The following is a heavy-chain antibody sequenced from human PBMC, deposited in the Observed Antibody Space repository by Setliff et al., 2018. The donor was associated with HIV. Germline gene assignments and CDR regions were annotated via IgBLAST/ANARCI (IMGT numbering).Heavy chain of an antibody. CDR1: GFTFGRYS. V-gene: IGHV3-48*04. J-gene: IGHJ4*02. D-gene: IGHD2-2*01. Sequence: LRLSCAASGFTFGRYSMNWVRQAPGKGLEWVGFINSGSSSLFYADSVRGRFTISRDNARDSLYLQMNSLRVEDTAVYYCVRDTTSGWMLTNWGQGTLVTVSS. CDR3: VRDTTSGWMLTN. CDR2: INSGSSSL.